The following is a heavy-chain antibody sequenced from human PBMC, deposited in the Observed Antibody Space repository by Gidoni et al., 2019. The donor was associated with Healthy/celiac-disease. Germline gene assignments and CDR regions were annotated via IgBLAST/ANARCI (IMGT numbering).Heavy chain of an antibody. D-gene: IGHD6-19*01. CDR2: IRSKAYGGTT. CDR1: GFTFGDYA. Sequence: GGGLVQPGRSLRLSCTASGFTFGDYAMSWFRQAPGKGLEWVGFIRSKAYGGTTDYAASVKGRFTISRDDSKSIDYRKMNSLKTEETAVYYCTRADIQQWLVPPAFDYWGQGTLVTVSS. J-gene: IGHJ4*02. V-gene: IGHV3-49*03. CDR3: TRADIQQWLVPPAFDY.